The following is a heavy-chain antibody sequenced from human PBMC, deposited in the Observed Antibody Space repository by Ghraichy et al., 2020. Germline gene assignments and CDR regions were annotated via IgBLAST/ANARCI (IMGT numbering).Heavy chain of an antibody. CDR3: ARDHRGTFDY. D-gene: IGHD3-10*01. J-gene: IGHJ4*02. V-gene: IGHV3-7*01. Sequence: GGSLRLSCAASGFTFSNFWMSWVRQAPGEGLEWVANINQDGSEKYYVDSVKGRFTISRDNAKNSLYLQMNSLRAEDTAVYYCARDHRGTFDYWGQGTLVTVSS. CDR2: INQDGSEK. CDR1: GFTFSNFW.